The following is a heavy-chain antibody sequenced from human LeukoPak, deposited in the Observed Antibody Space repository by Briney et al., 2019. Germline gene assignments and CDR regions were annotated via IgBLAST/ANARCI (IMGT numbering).Heavy chain of an antibody. CDR2: IYYSGRT. V-gene: IGHV4-59*01. Sequence: PSETLSLTCTVSGGSISSYYWSWIRQPPRKGLEWIGYIYYSGRTNYNPSLKSRVTISVDTSKSQFSLKLSSVTAADTAVYYCARDRLAVAGNYYYYGLDVWGQGTTVTVSS. CDR1: GGSISSYY. CDR3: ARDRLAVAGNYYYYGLDV. D-gene: IGHD6-19*01. J-gene: IGHJ6*02.